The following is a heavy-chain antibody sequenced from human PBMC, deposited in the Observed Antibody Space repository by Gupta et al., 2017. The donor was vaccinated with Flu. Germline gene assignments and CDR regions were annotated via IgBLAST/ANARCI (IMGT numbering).Heavy chain of an antibody. CDR2: VYFSGNT. Sequence: WSWIRQPPGEGLEWIGYVYFSGNTYYNPSLQSRVSISVDTSKNQFSLEVGSVTAADTAVYYCARRGAYFFDYWGQGTLVSVSS. J-gene: IGHJ4*02. V-gene: IGHV4-31*02. D-gene: IGHD3-16*01. CDR3: ARRGAYFFDY.